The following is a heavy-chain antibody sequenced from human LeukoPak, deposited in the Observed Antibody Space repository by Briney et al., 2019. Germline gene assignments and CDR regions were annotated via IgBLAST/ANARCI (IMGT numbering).Heavy chain of an antibody. CDR2: IYYSGST. V-gene: IGHV4-39*01. J-gene: IGHJ4*02. D-gene: IGHD6-19*01. Sequence: PSETLSLTCTVSGGSISSSSYYWGWIRQPPGKGLEWIGSIYYSGSTYYNPFLKSRVTISVDTSKNQFSLKLSSVTAADTAVYYCARQDSSGWYYFDYWGQGTLVTVSS. CDR1: GGSISSSSYY. CDR3: ARQDSSGWYYFDY.